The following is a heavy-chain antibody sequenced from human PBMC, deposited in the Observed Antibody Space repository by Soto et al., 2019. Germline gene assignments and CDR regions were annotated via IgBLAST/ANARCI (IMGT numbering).Heavy chain of an antibody. V-gene: IGHV3-48*01. Sequence: GGSLRLSCAASGFTFSSYSMNWVRQAPGKGLEWVSYISSSSSTIYYADSVKGRFTISRDNAKNSLYLQMNSLRAEDTAVYYCARDGSRGYSGYYYIDVWGKGTTVTVSS. CDR1: GFTFSSYS. CDR3: ARDGSRGYSGYYYIDV. D-gene: IGHD5-12*01. J-gene: IGHJ6*03. CDR2: ISSSSSTI.